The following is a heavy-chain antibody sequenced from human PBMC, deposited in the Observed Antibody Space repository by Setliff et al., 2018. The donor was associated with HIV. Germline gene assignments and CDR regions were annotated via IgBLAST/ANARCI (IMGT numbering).Heavy chain of an antibody. D-gene: IGHD3-22*01. Sequence: RLSCVASGFTFTTYPMSWVRQAPGKGLEWVSAISGDGGDTAYADSLKGRFTISRDTSKNTLHLHMNSPRAEDTAVYYCARQAHPRGYYGSAGLFDYWGQGTPVTVSS. CDR1: GFTFTTYP. CDR2: ISGDGGDT. V-gene: IGHV3-23*01. J-gene: IGHJ4*02. CDR3: ARQAHPRGYYGSAGLFDY.